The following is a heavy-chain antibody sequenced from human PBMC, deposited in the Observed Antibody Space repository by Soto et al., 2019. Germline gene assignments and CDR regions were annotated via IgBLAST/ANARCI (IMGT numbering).Heavy chain of an antibody. V-gene: IGHV3-23*01. CDR1: GFIFSSYA. CDR2: ISGSGIST. Sequence: PGGSLRLSCAASGFIFSSYAMNWVRHTPGKGLEWIAGISGSGISTYYADSVKGRFTISRDNSKKLLYLQVDSLRAEDTAVYYCARDDGLSSTNVKAFDIWGQGTKVTVSS. D-gene: IGHD2-2*01. J-gene: IGHJ3*02. CDR3: ARDDGLSSTNVKAFDI.